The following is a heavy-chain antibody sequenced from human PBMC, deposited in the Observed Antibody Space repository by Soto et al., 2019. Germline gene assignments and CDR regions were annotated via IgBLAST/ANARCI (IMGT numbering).Heavy chain of an antibody. D-gene: IGHD2-8*01. Sequence: EVQLVESGGGLVKPGGSLRLSCAASGFTFSNAWMSWVRQAPGKGLEWVGRIKSKTDGGTTDYAAPVKGRFTISRDDSKNTLYLQMNSLKTEDTAVYYCTTGVRQPRYYYYMDVWGKRDHGHRLL. CDR3: TTGVRQPRYYYYMDV. V-gene: IGHV3-15*01. J-gene: IGHJ6*03. CDR1: GFTFSNAW. CDR2: IKSKTDGGTT.